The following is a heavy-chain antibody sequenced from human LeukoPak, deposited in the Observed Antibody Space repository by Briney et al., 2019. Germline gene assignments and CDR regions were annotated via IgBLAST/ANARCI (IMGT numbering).Heavy chain of an antibody. V-gene: IGHV3-9*01. Sequence: GRSLRLSCAASGFTFDDYAMHWVRQAPGKGLEWASGISWNSGSIGYADSVKGRFTISRHNAKISLYLKMNSLRAEHTALYYCAKDYGIWRENGLHSNSNYYYYYGMDVWGQGTTVTVSS. CDR1: GFTFDDYA. CDR3: AKDYGIWRENGLHSNSNYYYYYGMDV. CDR2: ISWNSGSI. J-gene: IGHJ6*02. D-gene: IGHD4-11*01.